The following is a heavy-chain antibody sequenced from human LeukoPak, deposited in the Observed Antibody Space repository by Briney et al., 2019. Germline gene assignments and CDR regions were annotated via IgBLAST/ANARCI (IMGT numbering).Heavy chain of an antibody. V-gene: IGHV1-8*01. Sequence: ASVKVSCKASGYTFTSYDINWVRQATGQGLEWMGWMNPNSGNTGYAQKFQGRVTMTRNTFISTAYMELSSLRSEDTAVYYCARGGGRRRKSSYSYGYRAYYFDYWGQGTLVTVSS. CDR1: GYTFTSYD. CDR2: MNPNSGNT. J-gene: IGHJ4*02. CDR3: ARGGGRRRKSSYSYGYRAYYFDY. D-gene: IGHD5-18*01.